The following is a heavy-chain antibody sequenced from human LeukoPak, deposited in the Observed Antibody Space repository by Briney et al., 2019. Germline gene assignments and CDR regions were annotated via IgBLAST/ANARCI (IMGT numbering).Heavy chain of an antibody. Sequence: GSLRLSCAASGFTFSSYAMSWVRQAPGKGLEWVSAISDSGGSTYYADSVKGRFTISRDNSKNTLYLQMNSLRAEDTAVYYCAKDRRDSSGYYYSRFDYWGQGTLVTVSS. J-gene: IGHJ4*02. D-gene: IGHD3-22*01. CDR1: GFTFSSYA. CDR3: AKDRRDSSGYYYSRFDY. CDR2: ISDSGGST. V-gene: IGHV3-23*01.